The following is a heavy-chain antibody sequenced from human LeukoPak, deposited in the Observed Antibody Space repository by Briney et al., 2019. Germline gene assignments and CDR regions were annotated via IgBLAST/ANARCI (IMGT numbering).Heavy chain of an antibody. CDR1: GGSISSGGYS. Sequence: SQTLSLTCAVSGGSISSGGYSWSWIRQPPGEGLEWIGYIYHSGSTYYNPSLKSRVTISVDRSKNQFSLKLSSVTAADTAVYYCARGVRRHNWFDPWGQGTLVTVSS. CDR2: IYHSGST. D-gene: IGHD4-23*01. V-gene: IGHV4-30-2*01. CDR3: ARGVRRHNWFDP. J-gene: IGHJ5*02.